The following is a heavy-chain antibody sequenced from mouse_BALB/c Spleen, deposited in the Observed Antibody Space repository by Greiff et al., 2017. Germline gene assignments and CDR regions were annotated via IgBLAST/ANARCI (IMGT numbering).Heavy chain of an antibody. CDR1: GFNIKDYY. V-gene: IGHV14-4*02. CDR2: IDPENGDT. J-gene: IGHJ3*01. D-gene: IGHD2-10*02. CDR3: TPYGNTWFAY. Sequence: VQLQQSGAELVRSGASVKLSCTASGFNIKDYYMHWVKQRPEQGLEWIGWIDPENGDTEYAPKFQGKATMTADTSSNTAYLQLSSLTSEDTAVYYCTPYGNTWFAYWGQGTLVTVSA.